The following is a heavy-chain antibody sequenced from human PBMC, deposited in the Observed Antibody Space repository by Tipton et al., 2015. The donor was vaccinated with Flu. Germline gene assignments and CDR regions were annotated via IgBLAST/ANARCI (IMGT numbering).Heavy chain of an antibody. D-gene: IGHD2-15*01. Sequence: TLSLTCTVSSGSISSIGYYWTRIRQHPGKGLEWIGSIYYSGSTSYNPSLKSRVTISSDTSKTQFSLRLISVTAADTAIYYCARAPRGGIAVVGGAYDIWGQGTLVTVSS. J-gene: IGHJ3*02. CDR3: ARAPRGGIAVVGGAYDI. V-gene: IGHV4-31*03. CDR2: IYYSGST. CDR1: SGSISSIGYY.